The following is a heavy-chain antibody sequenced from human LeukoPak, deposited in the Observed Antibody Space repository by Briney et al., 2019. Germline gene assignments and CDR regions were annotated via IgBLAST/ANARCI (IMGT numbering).Heavy chain of an antibody. CDR3: ARAQLNLLVDFGMDV. J-gene: IGHJ6*02. CDR2: IYYSGST. CDR1: GGSISSYY. Sequence: PSETLSLACSVSGGSISSYYWSWIRQPAGKGLEWIGYIYYSGSTNYNPSLKSRVTISVDTSKTQFSLKLSSVTAVDTAVYYCARAQLNLLVDFGMDVWGQGTTVTVSS. D-gene: IGHD1-1*01. V-gene: IGHV4-59*01.